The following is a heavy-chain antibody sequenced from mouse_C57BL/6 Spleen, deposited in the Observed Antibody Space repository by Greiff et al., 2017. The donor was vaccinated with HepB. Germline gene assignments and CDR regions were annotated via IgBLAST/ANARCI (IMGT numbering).Heavy chain of an antibody. V-gene: IGHV3-6*01. CDR1: GYSITSGYY. J-gene: IGHJ4*01. CDR2: ISYDGSN. CDR3: ASLVDYAMDY. Sequence: VQLQQSGPGLVKPSQSLSLTCSVTGYSITSGYYWNWIRQFPGNKLEWMGYISYDGSNNYNPSLKNRISITRDTSKNQFFLKLNSVTTEDTATYYCASLVDYAMDYWGQGTTVTVSS. D-gene: IGHD2-10*02.